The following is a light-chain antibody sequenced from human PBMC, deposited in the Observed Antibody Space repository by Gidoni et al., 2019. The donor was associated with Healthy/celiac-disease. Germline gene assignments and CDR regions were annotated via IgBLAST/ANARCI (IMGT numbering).Light chain of an antibody. CDR3: SSYTSSSTPWV. Sequence: QSALTQPASVSGSPGQSITISCTGTSSDVGGYNYVSWYQQHPGKAPKLMIYEVSNRPSGVSSRFSGSKSGNTASLTISGLQAEGEADYYCSSYTSSSTPWVFGGGTKLTVL. V-gene: IGLV2-14*01. CDR1: SSDVGGYNY. CDR2: EVS. J-gene: IGLJ3*02.